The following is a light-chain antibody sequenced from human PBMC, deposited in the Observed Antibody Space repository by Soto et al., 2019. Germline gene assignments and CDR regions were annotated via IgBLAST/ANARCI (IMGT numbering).Light chain of an antibody. CDR1: QSVRTK. CDR2: GAS. V-gene: IGKV3-15*01. CDR3: QQYNNWPPYT. J-gene: IGKJ5*01. Sequence: EIVMTQSPDTLYVSPGEGATLSCRASQSVRTKLAWYQQKAGQAPRLLIYGASTRAAGIPDRFSGSGSGTEFTLTIIGLQSEDFAVYYCQQYNNWPPYTFGQGTRLEIK.